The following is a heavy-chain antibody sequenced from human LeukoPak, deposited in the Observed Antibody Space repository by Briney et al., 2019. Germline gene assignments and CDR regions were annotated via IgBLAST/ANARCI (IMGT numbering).Heavy chain of an antibody. CDR1: GGSFSGYY. D-gene: IGHD3-16*01. V-gene: IGHV4-34*01. CDR3: ARGPRSPLSGMDV. Sequence: SETLSLTCAVYGGSFSGYYWSWIRQPPGKGLEWIREINHSGSTNYNPSLKSRVTISVDTSKNQFSLKLSSVTAADTAVYYCARGPRSPLSGMDVWGQGTTVTVSS. J-gene: IGHJ6*02. CDR2: INHSGST.